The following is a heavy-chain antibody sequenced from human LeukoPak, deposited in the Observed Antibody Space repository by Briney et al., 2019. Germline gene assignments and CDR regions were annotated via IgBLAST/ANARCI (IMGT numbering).Heavy chain of an antibody. V-gene: IGHV4-59*01. CDR2: IYDSGST. CDR1: GGSISRYY. D-gene: IGHD3-16*02. CDR3: ARDRGISFYYGMDV. J-gene: IGHJ6*02. Sequence: PSETLSLTCSVSGGSISRYYWSWIRQPPGKGLEWIGHIYDSGSTYYNPSLKSRVTISVDTSKNQFSLKLSSVAAADTAVYYCARDRGISFYYGMDVWGQGTTVTVS.